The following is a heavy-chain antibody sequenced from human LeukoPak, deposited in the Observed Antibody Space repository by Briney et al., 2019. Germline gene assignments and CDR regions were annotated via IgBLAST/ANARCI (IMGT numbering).Heavy chain of an antibody. CDR3: TRRPDCGGDCR. J-gene: IGHJ4*02. V-gene: IGHV3-15*01. CDR2: IKSETDGGTT. D-gene: IGHD2-21*02. CDR1: GFTFSNAW. Sequence: GGSLRLSCAASGFTFSNAWMSWVRQAPGKGLEWVGRIKSETDGGTTDYAAPVKGRFTISRDDSKNTLYLQMNSLKTEDTAVYYCTRRPDCGGDCRWGQGTLVTVSS.